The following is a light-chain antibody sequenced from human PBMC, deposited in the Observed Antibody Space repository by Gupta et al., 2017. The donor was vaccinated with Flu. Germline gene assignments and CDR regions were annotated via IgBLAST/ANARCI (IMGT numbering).Light chain of an antibody. Sequence: PSSLSAAVGDRVTITCRASQRISSYLNWYQQKPGKAPKLLIYAASSLQSGVPSRFSGSGSGTDFTLTISSLQPEDFATYYCQQSYSTPQTFGQGTKVEIK. V-gene: IGKV1-39*01. J-gene: IGKJ1*01. CDR1: QRISSY. CDR2: AAS. CDR3: QQSYSTPQT.